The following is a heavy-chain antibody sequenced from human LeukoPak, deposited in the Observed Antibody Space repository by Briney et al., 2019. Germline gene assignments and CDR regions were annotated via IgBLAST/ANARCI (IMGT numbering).Heavy chain of an antibody. J-gene: IGHJ4*02. Sequence: GGSLRFSCAVSGLTLSNVWMNWVRQAPGKGLEWVGRIKSKTAGGTTDFAAPVKGRFTISRDDSKNTLYLQMNSLTSEDTAVYYCTQGSGQYYDYWGQGTLVTVSS. CDR3: TQGSGQYYDY. D-gene: IGHD3-22*01. CDR2: IKSKTAGGTT. V-gene: IGHV3-15*07. CDR1: GLTLSNVW.